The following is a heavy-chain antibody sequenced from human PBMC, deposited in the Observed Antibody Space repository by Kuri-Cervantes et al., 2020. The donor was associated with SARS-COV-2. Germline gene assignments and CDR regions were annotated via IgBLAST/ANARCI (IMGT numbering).Heavy chain of an antibody. CDR3: AREFFNDSGWYS. D-gene: IGHD6-19*01. V-gene: IGHV3-53*01. J-gene: IGHJ4*02. CDR1: GFTFNTYS. CDR2: IYSGGST. Sequence: GGSLRLSCVGSGFTFNTYSLNWVRQAPGKGLEWVSVIYSGGSTYYADSVKGRFTISRDNSKNTLYLQMNSLTAEDTAVYYCAREFFNDSGWYSWGQGTLVTVSS.